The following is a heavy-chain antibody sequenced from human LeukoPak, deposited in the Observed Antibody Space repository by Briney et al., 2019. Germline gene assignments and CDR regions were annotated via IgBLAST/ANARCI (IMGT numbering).Heavy chain of an antibody. D-gene: IGHD3-10*01. Sequence: GASVKVSCKASGYTFTSYHMHWVRQAPGQGLEWMGIINPSGGSTTYAQKFQGRVTMTRDTSTSTVYMELSSLRSEDTAVYYCARGRFGDDGFDPWGQGTLVTVSS. CDR3: ARGRFGDDGFDP. CDR2: INPSGGST. J-gene: IGHJ5*02. CDR1: GYTFTSYH. V-gene: IGHV1-46*01.